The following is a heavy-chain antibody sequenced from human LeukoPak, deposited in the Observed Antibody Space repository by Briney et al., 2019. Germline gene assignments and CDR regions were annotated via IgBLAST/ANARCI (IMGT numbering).Heavy chain of an antibody. CDR3: ASSVSYGLTIDY. V-gene: IGHV4-34*01. J-gene: IGHJ4*02. CDR1: GGSFSGCY. CDR2: INHSGST. D-gene: IGHD5-18*01. Sequence: SETLSLTCAVYGGSFSGCYWSWIRQPPGKGLEWIGEINHSGSTNYNPSLKSRVTISVDTSKNQFSLKLSSVTAADTAVYYCASSVSYGLTIDYWGQGTLVTVSS.